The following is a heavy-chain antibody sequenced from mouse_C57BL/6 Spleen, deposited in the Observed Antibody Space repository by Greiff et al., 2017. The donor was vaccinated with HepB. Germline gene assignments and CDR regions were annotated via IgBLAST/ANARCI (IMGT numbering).Heavy chain of an antibody. J-gene: IGHJ4*01. V-gene: IGHV5-17*01. CDR2: ISSGSSTI. CDR3: ARPGTGSYYYAMDY. D-gene: IGHD4-1*01. CDR1: GFTFSDYG. Sequence: EVQLVESGGGLVKPGGSLKLSCAASGFTFSDYGMHWVRQAPEKGLEWVAYISSGSSTIYYADTVKGRFTISRDNAKNTLFLQMTSLRSEDTAMYYGARPGTGSYYYAMDYWGQGTSVTVSA.